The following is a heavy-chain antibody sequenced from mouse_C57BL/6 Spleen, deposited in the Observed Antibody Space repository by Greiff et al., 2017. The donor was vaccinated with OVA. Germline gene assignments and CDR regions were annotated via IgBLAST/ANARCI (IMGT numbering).Heavy chain of an antibody. CDR3: SSPYDYDGDYSMDY. D-gene: IGHD2-4*01. J-gene: IGHJ4*01. Sequence: QVQLQQPGAELVRPGSSVKLSCKASGYTFTSYWMDWVKQRPGQGLEWIGNINPSDSETNYNQKFKATATLTVAKSSSTAYMQLSSLTSADSAFYYWSSPYDYDGDYSMDYWGQGTSVTVSS. V-gene: IGHV1-61*01. CDR2: INPSDSET. CDR1: GYTFTSYW.